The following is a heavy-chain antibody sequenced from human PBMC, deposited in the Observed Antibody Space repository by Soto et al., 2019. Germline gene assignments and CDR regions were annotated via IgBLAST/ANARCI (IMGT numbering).Heavy chain of an antibody. Sequence: PGESLKISCKDSGYRSASYWITWVRQMPGKGLEWLGNINPTDSYIKYSPSFQGHVTISVDKAISTAYLQWSSLKASDTAMYYCARRSRFCGGDCYFDYWGQGHLVTVSS. CDR2: INPTDSYI. J-gene: IGHJ4*02. CDR3: ARRSRFCGGDCYFDY. V-gene: IGHV5-10-1*01. CDR1: GYRSASYW. D-gene: IGHD2-21*02.